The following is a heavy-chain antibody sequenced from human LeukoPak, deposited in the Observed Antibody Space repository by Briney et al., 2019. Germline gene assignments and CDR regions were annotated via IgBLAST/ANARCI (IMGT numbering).Heavy chain of an antibody. J-gene: IGHJ6*03. CDR2: ISSSGSTI. Sequence: PGGSLRLSCAASGFTFSDYYMSWIRQAPGKGLEWVSYISSSGSTIYYADSVKGRFTISRDNAKNSLYLQMNSLRAEDTAVYYCARDFYSSGWYGRDYYYYMDVWGKGTTVTVSS. V-gene: IGHV3-11*04. CDR3: ARDFYSSGWYGRDYYYYMDV. D-gene: IGHD6-19*01. CDR1: GFTFSDYY.